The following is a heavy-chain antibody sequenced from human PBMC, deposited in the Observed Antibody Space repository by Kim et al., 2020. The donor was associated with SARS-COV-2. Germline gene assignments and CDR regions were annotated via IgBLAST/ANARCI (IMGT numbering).Heavy chain of an antibody. J-gene: IGHJ6*02. V-gene: IGHV3-74*01. D-gene: IGHD5-18*01. CDR3: ARGGYSYEPLFSYYYYYGIDV. CDR2: INSDGSST. CDR1: GFTFSSYW. Sequence: GGSLRLSCAASGFTFSSYWMHWVRQAPGKGLVWVSRINSDGSSTSYADSVKGRFTISRDNAKNTLYLQMNSLRAEDTAVYYCARGGYSYEPLFSYYYYYGIDVWGQGTTVTVSS.